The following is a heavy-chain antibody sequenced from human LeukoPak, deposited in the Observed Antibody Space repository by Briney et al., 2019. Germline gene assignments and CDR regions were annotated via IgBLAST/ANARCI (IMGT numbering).Heavy chain of an antibody. CDR1: GSTFSSYA. D-gene: IGHD6-19*01. J-gene: IGHJ4*02. CDR2: ISSSSSTI. V-gene: IGHV3-48*01. Sequence: GGSLRLSCAASGSTFSSYAMSWVRQAPGKGLEWVSYISSSSSTIYYADSVKGRFTISRDNAKNSLYLQMNSLRAEDTAVYYCIVLAVTATLGFDYWGQGTLVTVSS. CDR3: IVLAVTATLGFDY.